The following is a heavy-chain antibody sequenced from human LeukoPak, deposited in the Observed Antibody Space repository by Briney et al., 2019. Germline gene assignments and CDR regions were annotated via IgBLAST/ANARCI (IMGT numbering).Heavy chain of an antibody. D-gene: IGHD3-22*01. Sequence: ASVKVSCKTSGYTFTTYYIHWVRQAPGQGLEWMGGIIPIFGTANYAQKFQGRVTITADESTSTAYMELSSLRSEDTAVYYCARAPKYYYDFDYWGQGTLVTVSS. CDR3: ARAPKYYYDFDY. V-gene: IGHV1-69*13. CDR1: GYTFTTYY. CDR2: IIPIFGTA. J-gene: IGHJ4*02.